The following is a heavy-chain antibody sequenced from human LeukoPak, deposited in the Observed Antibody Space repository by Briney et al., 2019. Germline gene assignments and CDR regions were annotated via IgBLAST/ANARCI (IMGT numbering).Heavy chain of an antibody. D-gene: IGHD2-21*01. J-gene: IGHJ4*02. V-gene: IGHV3-30*02. Sequence: GGSLRLSCAASGFTFISYGMHWFRQAPGKGLEGLEFFRYDGSNKYYADSVKGRFTISRDNSKNTLYLQMNSLRAEDTAVYYCAKDQAYCGGDCYSDYWGQGTLVTVSS. CDR3: AKDQAYCGGDCYSDY. CDR1: GFTFISYG. CDR2: FRYDGSNK.